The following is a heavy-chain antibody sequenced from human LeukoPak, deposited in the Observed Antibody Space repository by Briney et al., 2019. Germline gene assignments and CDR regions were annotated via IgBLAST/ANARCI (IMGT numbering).Heavy chain of an antibody. V-gene: IGHV4-59*08. Sequence: PSETLSLTCTVSGGSISSYYWSWIRQPPGKGLEWIGYIYYSGSTNYNPSLKSRVTISVDTSKNQFSLKLSSVTAADTAVYYCARPRPTWGDAFDIWGQGTMVTVSS. D-gene: IGHD7-27*01. J-gene: IGHJ3*02. CDR3: ARPRPTWGDAFDI. CDR2: IYYSGST. CDR1: GGSISSYY.